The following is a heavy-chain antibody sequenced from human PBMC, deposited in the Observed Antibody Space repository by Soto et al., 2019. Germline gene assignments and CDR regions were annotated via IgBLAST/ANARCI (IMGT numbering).Heavy chain of an antibody. CDR3: AREDYSIFDY. D-gene: IGHD4-4*01. J-gene: IGHJ4*02. Sequence: EVQLVESGGGLVKPGGSLRLSCAASGFTFSSYSMNWVRQAPGKGLEWVSSISSSSSYIYSADSVKGRFTISRDNAKNSLYLQMDSLRAEDTAVYYCAREDYSIFDYWGQGTLVTVSS. V-gene: IGHV3-21*01. CDR1: GFTFSSYS. CDR2: ISSSSSYI.